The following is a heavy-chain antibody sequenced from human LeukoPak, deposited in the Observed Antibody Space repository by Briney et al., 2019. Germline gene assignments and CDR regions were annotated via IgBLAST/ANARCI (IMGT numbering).Heavy chain of an antibody. V-gene: IGHV1-8*01. CDR1: GYTFSSYD. Sequence: GASVKVSCKASGYTFSSYDINWVRQATGQGLEWMGWMNPNSGNTAYAQKFQGRVTMTRNTSISTAYMELSSLRSEDTAVYYCARDDSSSWYGQSDYGGQGTLVTVSS. CDR3: ARDDSSSWYGQSDY. CDR2: MNPNSGNT. J-gene: IGHJ4*02. D-gene: IGHD6-13*01.